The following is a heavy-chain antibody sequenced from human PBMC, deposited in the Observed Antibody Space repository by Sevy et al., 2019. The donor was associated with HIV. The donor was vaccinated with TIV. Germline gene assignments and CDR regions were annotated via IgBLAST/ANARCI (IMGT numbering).Heavy chain of an antibody. CDR2: IWYDGSNK. CDR3: AKGTVPYSSGWYYYYYYYMDV. CDR1: GFTFSSYG. J-gene: IGHJ6*03. V-gene: IGHV3-33*06. Sequence: GVSLKLSCAASGFTFSSYGMHWVRQAPGKGLEWVAVIWYDGSNKYYADSVKGRFTISRDNSKNTLYLQMNSLRAEDTAVYYCAKGTVPYSSGWYYYYYYYMDVWGKGTTVTVSS. D-gene: IGHD6-19*01.